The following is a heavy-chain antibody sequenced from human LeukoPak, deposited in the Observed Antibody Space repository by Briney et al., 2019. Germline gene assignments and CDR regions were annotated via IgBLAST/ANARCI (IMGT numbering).Heavy chain of an antibody. V-gene: IGHV4-61*02. J-gene: IGHJ5*02. Sequence: SETLSLTCTVSGGSISSGGYYWNWIRQPAGKGLEWIGRVYTSGSSNYNPSLKSRVAISVDTSKNQFSLKLSSVTAADTAVYYCARSGITGILDLWGQGTLVTVSS. CDR2: VYTSGSS. CDR3: ARSGITGILDL. D-gene: IGHD1-20*01. CDR1: GGSISSGGYY.